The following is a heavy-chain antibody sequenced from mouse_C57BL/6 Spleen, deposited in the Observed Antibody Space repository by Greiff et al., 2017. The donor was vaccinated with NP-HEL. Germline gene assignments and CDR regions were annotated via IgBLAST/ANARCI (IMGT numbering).Heavy chain of an antibody. CDR2: IYPRSGNT. CDR1: GYTFTSYG. CDR3: ARFAHYDYFVC. J-gene: IGHJ2*01. V-gene: IGHV1-81*01. D-gene: IGHD1-2*01. Sequence: QVQLQQSGAELARPGASVKLSCKASGYTFTSYGISWVKQRTGQGLEWIGEIYPRSGNTYYNEKFKGKATMTEDKSNSTAYMEIRSLTSEDSSVYFCARFAHYDYFVCWGQGTTLSV.